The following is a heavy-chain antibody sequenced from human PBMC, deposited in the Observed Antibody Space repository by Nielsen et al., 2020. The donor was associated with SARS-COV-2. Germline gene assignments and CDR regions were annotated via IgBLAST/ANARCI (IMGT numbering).Heavy chain of an antibody. J-gene: IGHJ4*02. Sequence: GESLKISCAASGFTFDDYGMSWVRQAPGKGLEWVSAVSGDVAHTTYYADSVKGRFTISRDNSKNTLYLQMNGLRAEDTATYYCARDGRIGYGVYVDYWGQGTPVTVSS. CDR2: VSGDVAHTT. D-gene: IGHD5-12*01. CDR1: GFTFDDYG. V-gene: IGHV3-23*01. CDR3: ARDGRIGYGVYVDY.